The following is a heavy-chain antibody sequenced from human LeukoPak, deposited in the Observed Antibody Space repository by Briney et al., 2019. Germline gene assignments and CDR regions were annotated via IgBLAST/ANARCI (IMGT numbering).Heavy chain of an antibody. CDR1: GYTLTELS. V-gene: IGHV1-24*01. CDR2: FDPEDGET. J-gene: IGHJ4*02. Sequence: ASVKVSCKVSGYTLTELSMHWVRQAPGKGLEWMGGFDPEDGETIYAQKFQGRVTMTEDTSTDTAYMELSSLRSEDTAVYYCAREPGIKYYYDSSGYHFDYWGQGTLVTVSS. CDR3: AREPGIKYYYDSSGYHFDY. D-gene: IGHD3-22*01.